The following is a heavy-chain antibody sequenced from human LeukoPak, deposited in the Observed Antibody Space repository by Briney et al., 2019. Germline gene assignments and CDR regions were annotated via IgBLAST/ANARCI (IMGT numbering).Heavy chain of an antibody. CDR2: VHNSGSA. J-gene: IGHJ4*02. V-gene: IGHV4-59*01. CDR1: GGSISNYY. D-gene: IGHD5-12*01. CDR3: AVTVATNAFGY. Sequence: PSETLSLTCTVSGGSISNYYWSWIRQPPGKGLEWIGYVHNSGSANYNPSLKSRVTISVDTSKNQFSLKLTSVTAADTAVYFCAVTVATNAFGYWGQGTLVTVSS.